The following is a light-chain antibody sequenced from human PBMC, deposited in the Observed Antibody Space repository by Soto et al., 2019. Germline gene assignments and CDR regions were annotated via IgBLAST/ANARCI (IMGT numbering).Light chain of an antibody. CDR2: AAS. V-gene: IGKV1-39*01. J-gene: IGKJ1*01. CDR3: QQTYSNPRT. Sequence: DIQMTQSPTSLSASVGDRVTITCRASQSIRTYLNWYQQKPGKAPKFLIYAASTLQSGVPSRFSGSGSGTDFTLTISSLQPEDFATYYCQQTYSNPRTFGXGTKVDIK. CDR1: QSIRTY.